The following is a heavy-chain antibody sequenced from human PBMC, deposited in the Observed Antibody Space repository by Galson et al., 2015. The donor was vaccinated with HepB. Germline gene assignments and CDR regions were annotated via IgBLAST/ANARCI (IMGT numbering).Heavy chain of an antibody. V-gene: IGHV1-18*01. CDR3: ARATFAHVVAVPAVYGLDV. CDR1: GYTLTRNA. J-gene: IGHJ6*02. Sequence: SVKVSCKASGYTLTRNAISWVRQAPGQGLEWMGWISGYNGNTYYAQKFQGRVTMTTDTSTNTVYMELRSLRSDDTAVYYCARATFAHVVAVPAVYGLDVWGQGTTVTVSS. CDR2: ISGYNGNT. D-gene: IGHD2-2*01.